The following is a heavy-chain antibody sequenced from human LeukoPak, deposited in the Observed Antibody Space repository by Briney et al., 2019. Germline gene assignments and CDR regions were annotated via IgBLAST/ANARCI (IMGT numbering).Heavy chain of an antibody. D-gene: IGHD3-22*01. CDR1: GFIFTDYG. J-gene: IGHJ4*02. Sequence: GGSLRLSCAASGFIFTDYGMHWVRQASGKGLEWVASVRYDGSETESADSVKGRFTISRDNSKNTLYLQMNSLRAEDTAVYYCAKIPIYYYDSSGYYSGFDYWGQGTLVTVSS. V-gene: IGHV3-30*02. CDR2: VRYDGSET. CDR3: AKIPIYYYDSSGYYSGFDY.